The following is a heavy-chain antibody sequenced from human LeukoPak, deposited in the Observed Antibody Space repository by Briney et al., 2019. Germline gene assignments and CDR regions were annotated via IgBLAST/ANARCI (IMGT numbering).Heavy chain of an antibody. J-gene: IGHJ6*02. V-gene: IGHV4-59*01. D-gene: IGHD1-26*01. CDR2: IYYSGST. Sequence: SETLSLTCTVSGGSISSYYWSWIRQPPGKGLEWIGYIYYSGSTNYNPSLKSRVTISVDTSKNQFSLKLSSVTAADTAVYYCARAGGRRATTSYYYYYGMDVWGQGTTVTVSS. CDR3: ARAGGRRATTSYYYYYGMDV. CDR1: GGSISSYY.